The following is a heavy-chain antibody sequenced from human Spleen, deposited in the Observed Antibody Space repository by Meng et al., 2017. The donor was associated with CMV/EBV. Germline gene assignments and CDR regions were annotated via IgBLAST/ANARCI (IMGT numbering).Heavy chain of an antibody. CDR2: ISAYSGNT. CDR3: ARDYVVRGVYSGY. J-gene: IGHJ4*02. Sequence: ASVKVSCKASGYTFINYGVTWVRQAPGQGPEWMGWISAYSGNTKYAEKFQGRVSMTTDTSTSTVHMELGSLRSDDTAVYYCARDYVVRGVYSGYWGQGTPVTVSS. D-gene: IGHD1-26*01. CDR1: GYTFINYG. V-gene: IGHV1-18*04.